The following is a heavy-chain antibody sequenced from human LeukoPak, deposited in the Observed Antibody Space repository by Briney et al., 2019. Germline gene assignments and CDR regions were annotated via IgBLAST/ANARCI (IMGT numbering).Heavy chain of an antibody. CDR2: ISYDGSNK. J-gene: IGHJ4*02. CDR3: ARESSYYDSSGYYFDY. CDR1: GFTFSSYA. D-gene: IGHD3-22*01. V-gene: IGHV3-30-3*01. Sequence: GGSLRLSCAASGFTFSSYAMHWVRQAPGKGLGWVAVISYDGSNKYYADSVKGRFTISRDNSKNTLYLQMTSLRAEDTAVYYCARESSYYDSSGYYFDYWGQGTLVTVSS.